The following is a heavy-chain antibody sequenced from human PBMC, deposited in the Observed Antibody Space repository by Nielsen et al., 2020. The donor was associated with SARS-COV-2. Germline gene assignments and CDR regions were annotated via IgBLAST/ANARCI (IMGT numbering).Heavy chain of an antibody. D-gene: IGHD2-15*01. CDR2: ISSSSSYT. V-gene: IGHV3-11*05. CDR3: ARGEAMYCSGGSCPPGY. Sequence: SLKISCAASGFTFSDYYMSWIRQAPGKGLEWVSYISSSSSYTNYADSVKGRFTISRDNAKNSLYLQMNSLRAEDTAVYYCARGEAMYCSGGSCPPGYWGQGTLVTVSS. CDR1: GFTFSDYY. J-gene: IGHJ4*02.